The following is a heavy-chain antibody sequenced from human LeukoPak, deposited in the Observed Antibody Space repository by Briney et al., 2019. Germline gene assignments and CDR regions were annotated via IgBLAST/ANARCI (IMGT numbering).Heavy chain of an antibody. V-gene: IGHV3-30*18. CDR2: ISYDGSNK. D-gene: IGHD6-13*01. Sequence: GGSLRLSCAASGFTFSSYAMHWVRQAPGKGLEWMAVISYDGSNKYYADSVKGRFTISRDNSKNTLYLQMNSLRAEDTAVYYCWKTAGLGAGGNDAFYIWGQGTMVTVSS. J-gene: IGHJ3*02. CDR3: WKTAGLGAGGNDAFYI. CDR1: GFTFSSYA.